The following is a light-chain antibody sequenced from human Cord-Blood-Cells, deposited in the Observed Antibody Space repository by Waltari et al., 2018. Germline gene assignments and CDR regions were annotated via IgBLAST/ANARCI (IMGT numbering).Light chain of an antibody. J-gene: IGLJ2*01. V-gene: IGLV2-14*01. CDR1: SSDVGGYNY. Sequence: QSALTQPASVSGSPGQSITISCTGTSSDVGGYNYVSCYQQHPGKAPKLMIYDVSNRPSGVSTRFSGSKSGNTASLTISGLQAEDEADYYCSSYTSSSTLVVFGGGTKLTVL. CDR3: SSYTSSSTLVV. CDR2: DVS.